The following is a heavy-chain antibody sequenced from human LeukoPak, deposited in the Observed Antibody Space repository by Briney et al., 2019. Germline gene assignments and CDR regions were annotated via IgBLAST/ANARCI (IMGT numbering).Heavy chain of an antibody. Sequence: RGSLRLSCAASGFTFSSYAMSWVRQAPGKGLEWVSAISGSGGSTYYADSVKGRFTISRDNSKNTLYLQMNSLRAEDTAVYYCAKEGPQRITIFGVVSNDDYWGQGTLVTVSS. CDR2: ISGSGGST. D-gene: IGHD3-3*01. CDR3: AKEGPQRITIFGVVSNDDY. CDR1: GFTFSSYA. J-gene: IGHJ4*02. V-gene: IGHV3-23*01.